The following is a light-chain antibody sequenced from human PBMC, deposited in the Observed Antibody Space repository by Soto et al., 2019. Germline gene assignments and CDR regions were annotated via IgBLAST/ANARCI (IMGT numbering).Light chain of an antibody. Sequence: QSVLTQPASVSGSPGQSITISCTGTSSDVGSYNLVSWYQQHPGKAPKLMIYEGSKRPSGVSNRFSGSKSGNTASLTISGLQAEDEADYYCCSYAGSSTFGAVFGTGTQLTVL. CDR2: EGS. V-gene: IGLV2-23*03. J-gene: IGLJ1*01. CDR3: CSYAGSSTFGAV. CDR1: SSDVGSYNL.